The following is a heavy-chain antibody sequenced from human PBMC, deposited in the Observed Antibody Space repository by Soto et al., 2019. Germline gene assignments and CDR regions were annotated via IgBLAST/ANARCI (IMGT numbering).Heavy chain of an antibody. V-gene: IGHV4-31*03. D-gene: IGHD3-10*01. J-gene: IGHJ6*03. CDR3: ARDYDSGRPPFISDHMDV. Sequence: QVQLQESGPGLVKPSQTLSLTCSVSGGSVSSGGVYWNWIRQHPGKDLEWIWYISYSGSTSYNPSNKSCVTISGGPTKNHFSLRLSAVNAADTAVYYCARDYDSGRPPFISDHMDVWGKETKSIVSS. CDR1: GGSVSSGGVY. CDR2: ISYSGST.